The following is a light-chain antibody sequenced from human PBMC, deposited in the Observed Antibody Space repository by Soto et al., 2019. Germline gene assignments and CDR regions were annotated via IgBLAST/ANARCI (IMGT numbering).Light chain of an antibody. J-gene: IGKJ1*01. Sequence: DIQMTQSPSTLSASVGDLVTITCQASQGIGNSLNWYQQKPGKAPKLLIYDASSLESGVPSRFSGSGSGTEFTLTISSLQPDDFATYYCQQYNSYPWTFGQGTKVDIK. CDR2: DAS. CDR1: QGIGNS. V-gene: IGKV1-5*01. CDR3: QQYNSYPWT.